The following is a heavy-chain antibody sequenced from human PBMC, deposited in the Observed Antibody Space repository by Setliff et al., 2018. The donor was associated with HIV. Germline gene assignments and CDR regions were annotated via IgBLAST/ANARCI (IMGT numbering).Heavy chain of an antibody. Sequence: SETLSLTCAVYGGSLSGYHWSWIRQSPGKGLEWIGEINHSGSTNYNPTLKSRVIISIDTSKKQFSLKLTSVTAADTATYYCAAPRGMSTILVYWGQGSLVTVSS. D-gene: IGHD3-9*01. CDR2: INHSGST. V-gene: IGHV4-34*01. CDR3: AAPRGMSTILVY. CDR1: GGSLSGYH. J-gene: IGHJ4*02.